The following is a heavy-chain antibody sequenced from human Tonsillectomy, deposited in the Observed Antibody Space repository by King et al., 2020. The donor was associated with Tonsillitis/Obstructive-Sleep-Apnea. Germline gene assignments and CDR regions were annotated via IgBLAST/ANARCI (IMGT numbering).Heavy chain of an antibody. CDR3: TRGEESGRTNGGDR. Sequence: VQLVASGAAMQTPGASVHVSCPASGSTFTSYAIPWVRQAPGQGLEWMGWISAYNGNTNYAQKFQGRVTMTTDTSTSTAYMELRSLSLADTAGEYWTRGEESGRTNGGDRGGQGTRVTVDS. J-gene: IGHJ5*02. D-gene: IGHD3-16*01. V-gene: IGHV1-18*01. CDR2: ISAYNGNT. CDR1: GSTFTSYA.